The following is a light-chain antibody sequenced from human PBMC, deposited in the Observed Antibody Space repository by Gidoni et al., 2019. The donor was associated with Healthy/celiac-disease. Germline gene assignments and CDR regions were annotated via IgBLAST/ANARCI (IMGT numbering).Light chain of an antibody. CDR3: QQSYSTPLT. J-gene: IGKJ4*01. CDR1: QSISIY. Sequence: IQMPQSPSSLSASVGDRVTITCRASQSISIYLNWYQQKPGKAPKLLIYDASSLQSGVPSRFSGSGSGTDFTLTISRLQPEDFATYYCQQSYSTPLTFGGGTKVEIK. V-gene: IGKV1-39*01. CDR2: DAS.